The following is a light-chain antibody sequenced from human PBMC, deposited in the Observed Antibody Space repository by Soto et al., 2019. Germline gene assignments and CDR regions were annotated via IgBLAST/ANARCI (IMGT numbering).Light chain of an antibody. Sequence: QAVVTQPPSSSASPGESARLTCTLPSDINDAIYNIYWYQQKPGSPPRYLLYYYSDSDKGQGSGVPSRFSGSEDVSANTAILLISGLQSEDEADYYCMIWPSNTYVFGTGTKLTVL. V-gene: IGLV5-37*01. CDR1: SDINDAIYN. CDR2: YYSDSDK. J-gene: IGLJ1*01. CDR3: MIWPSNTYV.